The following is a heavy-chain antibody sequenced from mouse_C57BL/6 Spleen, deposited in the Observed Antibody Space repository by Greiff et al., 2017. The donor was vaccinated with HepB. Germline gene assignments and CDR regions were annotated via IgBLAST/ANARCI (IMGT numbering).Heavy chain of an antibody. J-gene: IGHJ2*01. CDR2: ISSGGDYI. Sequence: EVQGVESGEGLVKPGGSLKLSCAASGFTFSSYAMSWVRQTPEKRLEWVAYISSGGDYIYYADTVKGRFTISRDNARNTLYLQMSSLKSEDIAMYYCTRITTVVATERLFDYWGQGTTLTVSS. D-gene: IGHD1-1*01. V-gene: IGHV5-9-1*02. CDR1: GFTFSSYA. CDR3: TRITTVVATERLFDY.